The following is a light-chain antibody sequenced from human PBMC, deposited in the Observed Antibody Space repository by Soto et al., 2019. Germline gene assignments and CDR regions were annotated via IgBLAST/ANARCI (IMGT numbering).Light chain of an antibody. CDR1: SSDVGSYNL. Sequence: QSALTQPASVSGSPGQSITISCTGTSSDVGSYNLVSWYQQHPGKAPTLMIYEVSKRPSGLSNRFSGSKSGNTASLTISGLQAEDEADYYCCSYADISTHVFGTGTKLTVL. CDR2: EVS. CDR3: CSYADISTHV. V-gene: IGLV2-23*02. J-gene: IGLJ1*01.